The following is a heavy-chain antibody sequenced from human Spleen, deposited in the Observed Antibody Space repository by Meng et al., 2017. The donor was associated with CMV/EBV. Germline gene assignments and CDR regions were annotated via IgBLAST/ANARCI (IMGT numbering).Heavy chain of an antibody. D-gene: IGHD1-1*01. CDR1: GYTFTSYD. CDR2: MNPNSGNT. V-gene: IGHV1-8*03. J-gene: IGHJ6*02. CDR3: ARSPMSGRYYYYGMDV. Sequence: ASVKVSCKASGYTFTSYDINWVRQATGQGLEWMGWMNPNSGNTGYAQKFQGRVTITRNTSISTAYMELSSLRSEDTAVYYCARSPMSGRYYYYGMDVWGQGTTVTVSS.